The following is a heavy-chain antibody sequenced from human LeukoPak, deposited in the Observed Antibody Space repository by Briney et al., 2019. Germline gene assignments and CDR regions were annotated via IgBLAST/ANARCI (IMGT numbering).Heavy chain of an antibody. CDR1: GYTFTSYG. CDR2: ISAYNGNT. J-gene: IGHJ6*02. V-gene: IGHV1-18*01. Sequence: ASVKVSCKASGYTFTSYGISWVRQAPGRGLEWMGWISAYNGNTNYAQKLQGRVTVTTDTSTSTAYMELSSLRSDDTAVYYCARDRVVVVPAAQDYYYYGMDVWGQGTTVTVSS. CDR3: ARDRVVVVPAAQDYYYYGMDV. D-gene: IGHD2-2*01.